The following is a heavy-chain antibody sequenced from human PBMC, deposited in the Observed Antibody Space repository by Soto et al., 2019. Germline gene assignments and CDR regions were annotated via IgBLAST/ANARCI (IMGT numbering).Heavy chain of an antibody. CDR3: ARDWGTGFYRLDS. D-gene: IGHD6-19*01. CDR1: GYSISTGFN. J-gene: IGHJ4*02. V-gene: IGHV4-38-2*02. CDR2: IYHSGST. Sequence: SETLSLTCAVSGYSISTGFNWAWIRQPPGKGLEWIGSIYHSGSTYYNLSLKSRVTISSDASKNQISLKLSSVTAADTALYYCARDWGTGFYRLDSWGQGTLVTVSS.